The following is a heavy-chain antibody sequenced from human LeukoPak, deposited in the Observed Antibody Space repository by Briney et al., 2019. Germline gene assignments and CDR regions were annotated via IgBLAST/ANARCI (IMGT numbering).Heavy chain of an antibody. CDR2: INPNSGGT. V-gene: IGHV1-2*02. J-gene: IGHJ4*02. CDR1: GYTFTGYY. D-gene: IGHD6-25*01. CDR3: ARGGSIAAPGDDIDF. Sequence: ASLKVSCKASGYTFTGYYMHWVRQAPGQGLEWMGWINPNSGGTNYPQKFQGRVTVTRDTSISTAYMEVSRLTSDDTAVYYCARGGSIAAPGDDIDFWGQGTLVTVSS.